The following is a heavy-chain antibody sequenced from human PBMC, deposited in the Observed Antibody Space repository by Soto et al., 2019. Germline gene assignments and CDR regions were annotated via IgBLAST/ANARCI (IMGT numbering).Heavy chain of an antibody. V-gene: IGHV1-18*01. CDR1: GYTFTSYG. D-gene: IGHD3-10*02. CDR2: ISAYNGNT. CDR3: SRTSSYIPVYYYVTRGYLSPTFVI. J-gene: IGHJ3*02. Sequence: ASVKVSCKASGYTFTSYGISWVRQAPGQGLEWMGWISAYNGNTNYAQKLQGRVTMTTDTSTSTAYMELRSLRSDDTAVYYCSRTSSYIPVYYYVTRGYLSPTFVIWG.